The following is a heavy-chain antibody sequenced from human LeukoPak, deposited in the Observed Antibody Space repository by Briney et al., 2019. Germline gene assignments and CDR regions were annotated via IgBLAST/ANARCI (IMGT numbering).Heavy chain of an antibody. J-gene: IGHJ4*02. D-gene: IGHD6-6*01. V-gene: IGHV3-30*02. CDR1: GCNLTSYA. CDR3: AKEYTPSSPLGELDS. Sequence: PGGSLRLSCAVSGCNLTSYAMCWVRLAPGKGLGWVAVIRPDETNSFYAGSVQGRFTLSRDTSKKLLYLQMNSLRVEDTAVYYCAKEYTPSSPLGELDSWGEGTLVTVS. CDR2: IRPDETNS.